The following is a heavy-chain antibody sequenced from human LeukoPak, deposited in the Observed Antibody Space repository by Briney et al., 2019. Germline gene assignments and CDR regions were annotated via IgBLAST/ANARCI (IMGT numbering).Heavy chain of an antibody. J-gene: IGHJ6*02. CDR3: AKAYYYYGSGSKKYYYGMDV. CDR2: IYTSGST. CDR1: GGSISSGSYY. V-gene: IGHV4-61*02. Sequence: SETLSLTCTVSGGSISSGSYYWSWIRQPAGKGLEWIARIYTSGSTNYNPSLKSRVTISVDTSKNQFSLKLSSVTAADTAVYYCAKAYYYYGSGSKKYYYGMDVWGQGTTVTLSS. D-gene: IGHD3-10*01.